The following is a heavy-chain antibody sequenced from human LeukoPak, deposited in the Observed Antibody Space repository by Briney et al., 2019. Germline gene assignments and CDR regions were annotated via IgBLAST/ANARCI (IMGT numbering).Heavy chain of an antibody. Sequence: SEALSLTCTVSGGSISSYYWSWIRQPAGKGLEWIGRIYTSGSTNYNPSLKSRVTMSVDTSKNQFSPKLSSVTAADTAVYYCARDGYSSNWGAFDIWGQGTMVTVSS. D-gene: IGHD6-13*01. CDR3: ARDGYSSNWGAFDI. CDR1: GGSISSYY. V-gene: IGHV4-4*07. J-gene: IGHJ3*02. CDR2: IYTSGST.